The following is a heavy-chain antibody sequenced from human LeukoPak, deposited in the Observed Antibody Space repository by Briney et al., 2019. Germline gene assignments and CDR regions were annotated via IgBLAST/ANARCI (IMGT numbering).Heavy chain of an antibody. CDR3: ASKVGATTLSYLGYFQH. Sequence: SETLSLTCAVYGGSFSGYYWSWIRQPPGKGLEWIGEIYHSGSTNYNPSLKSRVTISVDTSKNQFSLKLSSVTAADTAVYYCASKVGATTLSYLGYFQHWGQGTLVTVSS. V-gene: IGHV4-34*01. D-gene: IGHD1-26*01. J-gene: IGHJ1*01. CDR2: IYHSGST. CDR1: GGSFSGYY.